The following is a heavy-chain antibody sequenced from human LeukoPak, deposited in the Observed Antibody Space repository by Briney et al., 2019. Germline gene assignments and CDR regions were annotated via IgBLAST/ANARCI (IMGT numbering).Heavy chain of an antibody. CDR2: IYYSGST. V-gene: IGHV4-39*01. CDR3: ARQWELRFLEWDNWFDP. J-gene: IGHJ5*02. Sequence: PSETLSLTCTVSGGSISISSSYWRWIRQPPGKGLEWIGSIYYSGSTYYNPSLQSRVTISVDTSKNQVSLKVSSVTAADTAVYYCARQWELRFLEWDNWFDPWGQGNLVTVSS. CDR1: GGSISISSSY. D-gene: IGHD3-3*01.